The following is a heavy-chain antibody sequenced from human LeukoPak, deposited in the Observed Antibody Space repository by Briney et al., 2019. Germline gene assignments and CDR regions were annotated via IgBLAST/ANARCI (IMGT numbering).Heavy chain of an antibody. CDR3: ARRTLSGSSHFDY. CDR2: IYYSGST. V-gene: IGHV4-59*01. Sequence: SETLSLTCTVSGGXISSYYCSWIRQPPGKGLEWIGYIYYSGSTNYNPSLKSRVTISVDTSKNQFSLKLSSVTAADTAVYYCARRTLSGSSHFDYWGQGILVTVSS. D-gene: IGHD3-10*01. J-gene: IGHJ4*02. CDR1: GGXISSYY.